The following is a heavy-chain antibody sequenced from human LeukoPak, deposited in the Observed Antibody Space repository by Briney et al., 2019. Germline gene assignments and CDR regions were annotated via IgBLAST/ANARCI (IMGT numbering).Heavy chain of an antibody. CDR2: INPNSGGT. Sequence: ASVKVSCKASGYTFTGYYMHWVRQAPGQGLEWMGWINPNSGGTNYAQKFQGRVTMTRDTSISTAYMELSRLRSDDTAVYYCATGHGYYDSSGYEGWFDPWGQGTLVTVSS. CDR3: ATGHGYYDSSGYEGWFDP. V-gene: IGHV1-2*02. D-gene: IGHD3-22*01. CDR1: GYTFTGYY. J-gene: IGHJ5*02.